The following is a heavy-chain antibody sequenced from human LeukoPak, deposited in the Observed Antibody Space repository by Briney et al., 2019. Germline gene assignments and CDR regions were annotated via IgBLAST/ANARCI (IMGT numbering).Heavy chain of an antibody. CDR1: GFTFDDYG. CDR2: ISGSGSST. Sequence: GSLRLSCAASGFTFDDYGMSWVRQAPGKGLEWVSGISGSGSSTFYADSVKGRFTISRDNSKNTLYLQVNSLRAEDTAVYYCAKVRSSRLGYFDDWGQGTLVTVSS. D-gene: IGHD6-19*01. CDR3: AKVRSSRLGYFDD. V-gene: IGHV3-23*01. J-gene: IGHJ4*02.